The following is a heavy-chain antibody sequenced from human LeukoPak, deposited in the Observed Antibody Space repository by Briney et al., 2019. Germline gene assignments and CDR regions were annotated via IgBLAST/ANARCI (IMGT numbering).Heavy chain of an antibody. CDR3: ARQILEYSSPSEVWFDP. CDR1: GGSISSGGYY. D-gene: IGHD6-6*01. J-gene: IGHJ5*02. CDR2: IYHSGST. V-gene: IGHV4-30-2*01. Sequence: RSQTLSLTCTVSGGSISSGGYYWSWIRQPPGKGLEWIGYIYHSGSTYYNPSLKSRVTISVDRSKNQFSLKLSSVTAADTAVYYCARQILEYSSPSEVWFDPWGQGTLVTVSS.